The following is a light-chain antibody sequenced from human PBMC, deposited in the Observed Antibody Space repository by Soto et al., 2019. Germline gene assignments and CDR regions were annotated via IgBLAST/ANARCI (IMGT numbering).Light chain of an antibody. Sequence: DRKTVAYGASQSISTYLNWYQQKAGLAPKLLIYAASSLQSGVPSRSSGSGSRTELSLTISILQPEDVVPYYGQPPSISPITSDQGT. CDR2: AAS. CDR3: QPPSISPIT. V-gene: IGKV1-39*01. J-gene: IGKJ5*01. CDR1: QSISTY.